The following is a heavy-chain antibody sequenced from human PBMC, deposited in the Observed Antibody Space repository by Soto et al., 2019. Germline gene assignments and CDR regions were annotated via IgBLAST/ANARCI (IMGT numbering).Heavy chain of an antibody. V-gene: IGHV1-46*03. CDR3: ARGDDILTGFLYNWFDP. Sequence: QVQLVQSGAEVKKPGASVKVSCKASGYTFTSYYMHWVRQAPGQGLEWMGIINPSGGSTSYAQKFQGRVTMTRDTSTSTVYMELCSLRSEDTAVYYCARGDDILTGFLYNWFDPWGQGTLVTVSS. J-gene: IGHJ5*02. CDR1: GYTFTSYY. D-gene: IGHD3-9*01. CDR2: INPSGGST.